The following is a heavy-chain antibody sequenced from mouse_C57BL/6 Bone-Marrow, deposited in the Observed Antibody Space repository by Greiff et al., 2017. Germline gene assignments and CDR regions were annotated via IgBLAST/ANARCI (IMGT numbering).Heavy chain of an antibody. Sequence: VQLQQSGAELVRPGASVKLSCTASGFNIKDDYMHWVKQRPEQGLEWIGWIDPENGDTEYGPKFQGKATLTADNSSNTAYLQLSSLTSEDTAVYNCATWRLAGAWFTYWGQGTLVTVSA. CDR3: ATWRLAGAWFTY. J-gene: IGHJ3*01. CDR2: IDPENGDT. CDR1: GFNIKDDY. V-gene: IGHV14-4*01.